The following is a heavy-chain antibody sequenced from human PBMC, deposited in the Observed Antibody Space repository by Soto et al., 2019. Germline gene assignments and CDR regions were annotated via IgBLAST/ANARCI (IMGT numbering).Heavy chain of an antibody. J-gene: IGHJ4*02. Sequence: SETLSLTCTVSSGSISSFDWSWIRQPPGKGLEWIGYIYYSGTTNYNPSLKSRVTISLDTSKNQFSLKLSSVTAADTAVYYCARDPESVPRAGYFDYWGLGTLVTVSS. CDR3: ARDPESVPRAGYFDY. V-gene: IGHV4-59*01. CDR2: IYYSGTT. D-gene: IGHD4-17*01. CDR1: SGSISSFD.